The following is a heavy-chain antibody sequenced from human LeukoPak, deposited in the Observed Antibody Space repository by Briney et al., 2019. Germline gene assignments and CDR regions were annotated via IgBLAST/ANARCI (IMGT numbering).Heavy chain of an antibody. D-gene: IGHD3-10*01. J-gene: IGHJ4*02. V-gene: IGHV3-23*01. CDR2: ISGSGGST. CDR3: AKDPPESMVRGVSFDY. Sequence: PGGSLRLSCAASGFTFSSYAMSWVRQAPGKGLEWVSAISGSGGSTYYADSVQGRFTISRDNSKNKLYLQMNSLRAEDTAVYYCAKDPPESMVRGVSFDYWGQGTLVTVSS. CDR1: GFTFSSYA.